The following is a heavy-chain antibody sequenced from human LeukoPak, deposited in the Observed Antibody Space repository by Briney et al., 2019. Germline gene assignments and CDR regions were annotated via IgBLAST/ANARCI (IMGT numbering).Heavy chain of an antibody. CDR2: INHSGST. Sequence: SETLSLTCAVYGGSFSGYYWSWIRQPPGKGLEWIGEINHSGSTNYNPSLKSRVTISVDTSKNQFSLKLSSVTAADTAVYYCARGRSYSSSWYLRWFDPWGQGTLVTVSS. CDR3: ARGRSYSSSWYLRWFDP. J-gene: IGHJ5*02. CDR1: GGSFSGYY. V-gene: IGHV4-34*01. D-gene: IGHD6-13*01.